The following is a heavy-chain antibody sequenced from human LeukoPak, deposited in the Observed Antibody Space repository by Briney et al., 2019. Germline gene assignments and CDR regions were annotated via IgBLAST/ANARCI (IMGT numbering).Heavy chain of an antibody. J-gene: IGHJ5*02. Sequence: ASVKVSCKASGYTFTRYGISWLRQAPGQGLVWMGWISAHNGNTNNAQKFQARVTMTTDTSTSTASMELRSLRSDDTAVYFCARGCPPPDISSSWYKINWFDPWGQGTLVTVSS. CDR3: ARGCPPPDISSSWYKINWFDP. V-gene: IGHV1-18*01. CDR1: GYTFTRYG. D-gene: IGHD6-13*01. CDR2: ISAHNGNT.